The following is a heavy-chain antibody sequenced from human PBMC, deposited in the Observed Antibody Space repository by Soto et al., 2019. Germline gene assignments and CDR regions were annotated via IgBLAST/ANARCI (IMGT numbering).Heavy chain of an antibody. V-gene: IGHV4-4*02. CDR3: ARVTDYYGSGSYYNVLSFYFDY. J-gene: IGHJ4*02. CDR1: GGSISSSNW. CDR2: IYHSGST. Sequence: PSETLSLTCAVSGGSISSSNWWSWVRQPPGKGLEWIGEIYHSGSTNYNPSLKSRVTISVDKSKNQFSLKLSSVTAADTAVYYCARVTDYYGSGSYYNVLSFYFDYWGQGTLVTVSS. D-gene: IGHD3-10*01.